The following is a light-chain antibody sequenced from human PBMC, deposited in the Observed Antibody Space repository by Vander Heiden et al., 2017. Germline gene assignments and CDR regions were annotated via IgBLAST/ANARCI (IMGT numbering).Light chain of an antibody. Sequence: EIVLTQLPGTLSLSPGERATLSCRASQSVSSSYLAWYQQKPGQAPRLRIYGASSRATGIPDRFSASGSGTDFTLTISRLEPEDIAVYYCLQDCGSGSTFRPGTNVEI. CDR3: LQDCGSGST. CDR2: GAS. V-gene: IGKV3-20*01. J-gene: IGKJ1*01. CDR1: QSVSSSY.